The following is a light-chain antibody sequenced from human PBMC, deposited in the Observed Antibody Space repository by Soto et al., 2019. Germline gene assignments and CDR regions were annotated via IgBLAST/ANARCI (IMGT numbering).Light chain of an antibody. Sequence: DIKMTQSPSSLSASVGDSVTLTCQASEDVSDYVNWYQQKPGRAPKLLIYDASKLETGVPSRFGGSGSGTDFSFTIRDLQPEDFATYYCQLYKNVILTFGGGTRVDI. V-gene: IGKV1-33*01. J-gene: IGKJ4*01. CDR2: DAS. CDR1: EDVSDY. CDR3: QLYKNVILT.